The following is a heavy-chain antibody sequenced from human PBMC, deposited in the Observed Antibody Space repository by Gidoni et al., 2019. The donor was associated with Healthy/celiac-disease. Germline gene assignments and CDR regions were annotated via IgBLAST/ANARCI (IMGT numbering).Heavy chain of an antibody. Sequence: QVQLVESGGGVVQPGRSLRLSCAASGFTFRSYGRHWVPQAPGKGLEWVAVIWYDGSNKYYADAVKGRFTISRDNSKNTLYLQMNSLRAEDTAVYYCAREMTTVILRYGMDVWGQGTTVTVSS. CDR2: IWYDGSNK. D-gene: IGHD4-4*01. V-gene: IGHV3-33*01. CDR1: GFTFRSYG. CDR3: AREMTTVILRYGMDV. J-gene: IGHJ6*02.